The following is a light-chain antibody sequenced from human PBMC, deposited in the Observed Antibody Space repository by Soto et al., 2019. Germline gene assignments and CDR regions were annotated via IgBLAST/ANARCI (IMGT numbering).Light chain of an antibody. J-gene: IGKJ1*01. CDR1: QSVSSNY. V-gene: IGKV3-20*01. CDR3: QQYGDLPWT. CDR2: GAS. Sequence: ALTQSPGTLSSSPGERATLSCRASQSVSSNYLAWYQQKPGQAPRLLIYGASSRATGIPDRFSGSGSGTDFTLTIVRLESEDFAVYFCQQYGDLPWTFGQGTKVDIK.